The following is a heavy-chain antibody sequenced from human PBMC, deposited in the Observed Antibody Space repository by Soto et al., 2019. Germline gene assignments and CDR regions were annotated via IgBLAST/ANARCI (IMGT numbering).Heavy chain of an antibody. V-gene: IGHV1-3*01. CDR2: INAGNGNT. D-gene: IGHD4-17*01. CDR3: ARSDGPLGDS. CDR1: GYTFTSYG. Sequence: QVQVVQSGAEVKKPGASVKVSCKASGYTFTSYGMHGVRQAPGQRLEGMGWINAGNGNTKYSQKFQGRVTITRDTSASTAYMELSSLRSEDTAVYYCARSDGPLGDSWGQGTLVTVSS. J-gene: IGHJ5*01.